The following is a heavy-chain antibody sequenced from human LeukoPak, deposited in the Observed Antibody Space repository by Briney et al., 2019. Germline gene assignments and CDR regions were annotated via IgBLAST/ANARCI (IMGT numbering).Heavy chain of an antibody. Sequence: TLSLTCPVSGGSISSGGYYWSWIRQHPGKGLEWIGYIYYSGSTYYNPSLKSRVTISVDTSKNQFSLKLSSVTAADTAVYYCARGPSDYYYGMDVWGTGTTVTVSS. J-gene: IGHJ6*04. CDR3: ARGPSDYYYGMDV. CDR1: GGSISSGGYY. CDR2: IYYSGST. V-gene: IGHV4-31*03.